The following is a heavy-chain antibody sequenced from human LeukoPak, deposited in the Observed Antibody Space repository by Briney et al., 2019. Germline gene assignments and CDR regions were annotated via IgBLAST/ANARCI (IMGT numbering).Heavy chain of an antibody. Sequence: ASVKGSCKASGYTFTSYAMHWVREAPGQRLEWMGWINAGNGNTKYSQEFQGRVTITRDTSASTAYMELSSLRSEDTAVYYCARGDYGDFSYLDYWGQGTLVTVSS. CDR2: INAGNGNT. CDR3: ARGDYGDFSYLDY. CDR1: GYTFTSYA. V-gene: IGHV1-3*03. J-gene: IGHJ4*02. D-gene: IGHD4-17*01.